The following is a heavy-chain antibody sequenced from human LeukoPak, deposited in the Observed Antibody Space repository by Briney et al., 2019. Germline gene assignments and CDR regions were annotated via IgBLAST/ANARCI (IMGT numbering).Heavy chain of an antibody. Sequence: SETLSLTCTVSGGSISSYYWSWIRQPAGKGLEWIGRIYTSGSTNYNPSLKSRVTMSVDTSKNQFSLKLSSVTAADTVVYYCASEGYLNWFDPWGQGTLVTVSS. V-gene: IGHV4-4*07. CDR2: IYTSGST. CDR3: ASEGYLNWFDP. J-gene: IGHJ5*02. D-gene: IGHD1-26*01. CDR1: GGSISSYY.